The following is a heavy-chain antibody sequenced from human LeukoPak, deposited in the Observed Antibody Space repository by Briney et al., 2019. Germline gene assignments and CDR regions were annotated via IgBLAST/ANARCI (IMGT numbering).Heavy chain of an antibody. D-gene: IGHD3-10*01. J-gene: IGHJ4*02. CDR3: AGDPGSGTYRGFDY. V-gene: IGHV4-59*01. CDR2: IFYSGST. Sequence: SETLSLTCTASGGSISSYYWSWIRQPPGKGLEWIGYIFYSGSTNYNPTLKSRVTISVDTSKNQFSLKLSSVTAADTAVYYCAGDPGSGTYRGFDYWGQGTLVTVSS. CDR1: GGSISSYY.